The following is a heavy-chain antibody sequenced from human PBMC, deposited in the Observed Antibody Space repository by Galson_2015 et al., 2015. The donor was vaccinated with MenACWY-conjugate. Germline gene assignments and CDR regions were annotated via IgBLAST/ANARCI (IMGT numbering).Heavy chain of an antibody. CDR3: AKSGSPSSYFYYGLDV. D-gene: IGHD2-2*01. J-gene: IGHJ6*02. CDR1: GLILSNYA. V-gene: IGHV3-23*01. CDR2: ITGSGDDT. Sequence: SLRLSCAASGLILSNYAMTWVRQAPGRGLDWVSSITGSGDDTYYADSVKGRFTNSRDNSKNTLYLHMNGLRAEDTALYYCAKSGSPSSYFYYGLDVWGQGTTVTVSS.